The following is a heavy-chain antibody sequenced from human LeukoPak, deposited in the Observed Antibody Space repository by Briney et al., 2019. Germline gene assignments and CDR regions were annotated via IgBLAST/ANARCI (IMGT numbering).Heavy chain of an antibody. D-gene: IGHD6-19*01. V-gene: IGHV3-23*01. Sequence: PGGSLRLFCGACGFTFSSYAVSWVRQATGKALEWVSDISGCGGSTYYADSVKGRFTISRDNSKNTLYLQMNSLGAEDTAVYYCAKDGYSSGWLYNIYFDYWGQGTLVTVSS. CDR3: AKDGYSSGWLYNIYFDY. J-gene: IGHJ4*02. CDR1: GFTFSSYA. CDR2: ISGCGGST.